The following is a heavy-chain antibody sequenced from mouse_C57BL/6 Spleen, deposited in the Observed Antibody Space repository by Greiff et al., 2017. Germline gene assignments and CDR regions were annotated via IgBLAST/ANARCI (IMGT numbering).Heavy chain of an antibody. Sequence: EVKLQESGPELVKPGASVKISCKASGYSFTGYYMHWVKQSSEKSLEWIGEINPSTGGTSYNQKFKGKATLTVDKSSSTAYMQLKSLTSEDSAVYYCAREAYYSNNAMDYWGQGTSVTVSS. D-gene: IGHD2-5*01. CDR3: AREAYYSNNAMDY. CDR1: GYSFTGYY. CDR2: INPSTGGT. V-gene: IGHV1-43*01. J-gene: IGHJ4*01.